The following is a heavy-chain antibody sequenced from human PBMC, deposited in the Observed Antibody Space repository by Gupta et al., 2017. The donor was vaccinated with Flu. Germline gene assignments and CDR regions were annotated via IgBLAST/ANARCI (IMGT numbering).Heavy chain of an antibody. CDR2: ISYDGSNK. V-gene: IGHV3-30*18. Sequence: QVQLVESGGGVVQPGRSLRLSCAASGFTFSSYGMHWVRQAPGKGLEWVAVISYDGSNKYYADSVKGRFTISRDKSKNTLYLQMNSLRAEDTAVYYCANNPNRWTVTTPYFDYWGQGTLVTVSS. CDR3: ANNPNRWTVTTPYFDY. J-gene: IGHJ4*02. CDR1: GFTFSSYG. D-gene: IGHD4-17*01.